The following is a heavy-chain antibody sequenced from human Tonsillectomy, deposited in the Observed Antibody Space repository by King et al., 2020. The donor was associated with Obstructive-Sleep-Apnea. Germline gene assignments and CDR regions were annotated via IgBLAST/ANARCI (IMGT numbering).Heavy chain of an antibody. CDR3: ARDQPIVVVPAAMGYYYYGMDV. CDR2: IYYSGST. D-gene: IGHD2-2*01. CDR1: GGSISSYY. V-gene: IGHV4-59*01. Sequence: QLQESGPGLVKPSETLSLTCTVSGGSISSYYLSCIRQPPGKGLEWIGYIYYSGSTNYNPSLKSRVTISVDTSKNQFSLKLSSVTAADTAVYYCARDQPIVVVPAAMGYYYYGMDVWGQGTTVTVSS. J-gene: IGHJ6*02.